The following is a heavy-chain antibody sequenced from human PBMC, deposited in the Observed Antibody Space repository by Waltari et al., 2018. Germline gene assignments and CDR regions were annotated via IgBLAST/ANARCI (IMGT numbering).Heavy chain of an antibody. J-gene: IGHJ5*02. CDR3: AGVS. Sequence: QVQFVQSGSELKKPGAAVTISCKTSGYNFTTYPINWVRQAPGQGLEWMGRINTNTGNPTYGQGFTGRFVFSLDTSVRTAYVEISSLKDEDTAIYYCAGVSWGQGTLVTVSS. D-gene: IGHD2-8*01. CDR1: GYNFTTYP. CDR2: INTNTGNP. V-gene: IGHV7-4-1*02.